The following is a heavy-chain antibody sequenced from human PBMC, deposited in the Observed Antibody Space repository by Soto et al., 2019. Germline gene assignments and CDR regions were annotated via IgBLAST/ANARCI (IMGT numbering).Heavy chain of an antibody. Sequence: GESLKISCAASGFTFSSYAMHWVRQAPGKGLEWVAVISYDGSNKYYADSVKGRFTISRDNSKNTLYLQMNSLRAEDTAVYYCARLPAELTFDYWGQGTLVTVSS. CDR3: ARLPAELTFDY. CDR1: GFTFSSYA. J-gene: IGHJ4*02. D-gene: IGHD1-1*01. V-gene: IGHV3-30-3*01. CDR2: ISYDGSNK.